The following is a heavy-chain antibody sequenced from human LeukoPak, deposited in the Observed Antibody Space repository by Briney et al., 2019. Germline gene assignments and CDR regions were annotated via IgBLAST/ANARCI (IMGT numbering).Heavy chain of an antibody. CDR1: GDSISTYY. V-gene: IGHV4-59*05. Sequence: SETLSLTCTVSGDSISTYYWSWIRQPPGKGLEWIGSIYYSGSTYYNPSLKSRVTISVDTSKNQFSLKLSSVTAADTAVYYCARGSFESLYSYGYYNFDYWGQGTLVTVSS. D-gene: IGHD5-18*01. CDR3: ARGSFESLYSYGYYNFDY. CDR2: IYYSGST. J-gene: IGHJ4*02.